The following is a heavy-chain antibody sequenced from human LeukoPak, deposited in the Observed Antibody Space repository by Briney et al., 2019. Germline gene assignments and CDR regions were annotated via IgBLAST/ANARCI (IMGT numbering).Heavy chain of an antibody. Sequence: PPETLPLTCTVSGDSIRSHFYNWVRQPPGKGLEWIGVTHESESTNYNPSLKGRVTISVDTSKNQFSLRLTSVTAADTAVYYCVIGRGWLPDYWGQGTLVTVSS. D-gene: IGHD5-24*01. CDR3: VIGRGWLPDY. CDR2: THESEST. V-gene: IGHV4-59*11. J-gene: IGHJ4*02. CDR1: GDSIRSHF.